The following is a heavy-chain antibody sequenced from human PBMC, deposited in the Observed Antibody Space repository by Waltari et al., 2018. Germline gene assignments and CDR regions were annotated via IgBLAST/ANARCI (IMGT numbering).Heavy chain of an antibody. Sequence: QVQLVQSGAEVKKPGSSVKVSCKASGGTFSSYAISWVRQAPGQGLEWMGGIIPIFGTANYAQKFQGRVTMTADESTSTAYMELSSLRSEDTAVYYCARAEDEYCSSTSCYPFDYWGQGTLVTVSS. CDR2: IIPIFGTA. CDR1: GGTFSSYA. J-gene: IGHJ4*02. CDR3: ARAEDEYCSSTSCYPFDY. V-gene: IGHV1-69*12. D-gene: IGHD2-2*01.